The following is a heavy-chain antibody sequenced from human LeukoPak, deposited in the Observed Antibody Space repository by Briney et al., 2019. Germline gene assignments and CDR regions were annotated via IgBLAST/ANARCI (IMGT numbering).Heavy chain of an antibody. CDR3: AKDPGGVIRYYYYYMDV. V-gene: IGHV3-30*02. D-gene: IGHD3-10*01. J-gene: IGHJ6*03. CDR1: GFIFSDYG. CDR2: IRYDGSNK. Sequence: GGSLRLSCVASGFIFSDYGIQWVRQAPGKGLEWVAFIRYDGSNKYYADSVKGRFTISRDNSKNTLYLQMNSLRAEDTAVYYCAKDPGGVIRYYYYYMDVWGKGTTVTISS.